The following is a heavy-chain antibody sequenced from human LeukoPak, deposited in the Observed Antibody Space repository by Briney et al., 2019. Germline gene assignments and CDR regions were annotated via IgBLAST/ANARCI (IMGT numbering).Heavy chain of an antibody. J-gene: IGHJ4*02. CDR2: IYPGDSDT. CDR3: VRSRGYSYGYSYYFDY. D-gene: IGHD5-18*01. V-gene: IGHV5-51*01. Sequence: GQSLKISCKGSGYSFTNYWIGWVRQMHGKGLEWMGIIYPGDSDTRYSPSFQGQVTISADKSISTAYVQWSSLKASDTAMYYCVRSRGYSYGYSYYFDYWGQGALVTVSS. CDR1: GYSFTNYW.